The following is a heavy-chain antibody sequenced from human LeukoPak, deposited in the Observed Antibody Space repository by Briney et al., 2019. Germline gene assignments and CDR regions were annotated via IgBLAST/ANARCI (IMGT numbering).Heavy chain of an antibody. D-gene: IGHD6-13*01. J-gene: IGHJ6*03. Sequence: PSETLSLTCTVSGGSISSYYWNWIRQPAGKGLEWIGRIYNSGSTNYNPSLKSRVTMSGDTSKNQFSLKLSSVTAADTAVYYCARDTGSTWYAGGSFYYNYYMDVWGKGTTVTVSS. V-gene: IGHV4-4*07. CDR2: IYNSGST. CDR1: GGSISSYY. CDR3: ARDTGSTWYAGGSFYYNYYMDV.